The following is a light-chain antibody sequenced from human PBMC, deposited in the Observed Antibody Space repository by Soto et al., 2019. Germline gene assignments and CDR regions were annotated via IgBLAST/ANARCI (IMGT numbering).Light chain of an antibody. CDR1: SSNIGAGYD. J-gene: IGLJ1*01. V-gene: IGLV1-40*01. Sequence: QSVLTQPPSVSGAPGQRVTISCTGSSSNIGAGYDVHWYQQLPGTAPKLIIYEVNKRPSGVPDRFSGSKSGNTASLTVSGLQADDEADYYCSSYAGTNNRYVFGTGTKVTVL. CDR2: EVN. CDR3: SSYAGTNNRYV.